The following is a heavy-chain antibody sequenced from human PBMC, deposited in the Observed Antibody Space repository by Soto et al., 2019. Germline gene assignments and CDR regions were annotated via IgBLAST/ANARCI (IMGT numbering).Heavy chain of an antibody. CDR2: MHHSGST. CDR3: ARDQGSHPGD. J-gene: IGHJ4*02. D-gene: IGHD6-13*01. Sequence: QVQLQESGPGLVRPSGTVSLTCAVSGLSISSDNWWSGVCQPPGKGLEWIGEMHHSGSTNYNPSLKSRVTMSVVPSKDLFSLTLNSVTAADTAFYYCARDQGSHPGDWGQGTLVSVSS. V-gene: IGHV4-4*02. CDR1: GLSISSDNW.